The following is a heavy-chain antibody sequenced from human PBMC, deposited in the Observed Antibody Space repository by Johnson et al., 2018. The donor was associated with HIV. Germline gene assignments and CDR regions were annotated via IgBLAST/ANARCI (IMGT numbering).Heavy chain of an antibody. J-gene: IGHJ3*02. V-gene: IGHV3-30-3*01. Sequence: QVQLVESGGGVVQSGRSLRLSCAASGLTFSSYAMHWVRQAPGKGLEWVAVISYDGSNKYYADSVKGRFTISRDNSKNTLYLQMNRLRAEDSAVYYCARSITMVVFTFDIWGQGTMVTVSS. CDR1: GLTFSSYA. CDR2: ISYDGSNK. D-gene: IGHD3-22*01. CDR3: ARSITMVVFTFDI.